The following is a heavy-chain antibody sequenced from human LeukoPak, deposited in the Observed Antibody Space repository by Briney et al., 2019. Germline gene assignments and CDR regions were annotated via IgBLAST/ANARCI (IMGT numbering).Heavy chain of an antibody. D-gene: IGHD6-19*01. J-gene: IGHJ6*02. Sequence: ASVKVSCKDSGYTFTSYAMHWVRQAPGQRLEWMGWINAGNGNTKYSQKFQGRVTITRDTSASTAYMELSSLRSEDTAVYYCAREGSGWYPANYYYYGMDVWGQGTTVTVSS. CDR3: AREGSGWYPANYYYYGMDV. V-gene: IGHV1-3*01. CDR1: GYTFTSYA. CDR2: INAGNGNT.